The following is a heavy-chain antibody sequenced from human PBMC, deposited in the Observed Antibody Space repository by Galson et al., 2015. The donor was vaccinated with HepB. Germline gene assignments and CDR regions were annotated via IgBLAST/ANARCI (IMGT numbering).Heavy chain of an antibody. CDR1: GFTFSSYT. Sequence: SLRLSCAASGFTFSSYTMNWVRQAPGKGLEWVSSISRNSIYIYNTDSVKGRFTIYRDNAKNSLHLQINSLRAEDTAVYYCARVGDAYYFGSGSYELDYWGQGTLVTVSS. CDR2: ISRNSIYI. V-gene: IGHV3-21*01. D-gene: IGHD3-10*01. CDR3: ARVGDAYYFGSGSYELDY. J-gene: IGHJ4*02.